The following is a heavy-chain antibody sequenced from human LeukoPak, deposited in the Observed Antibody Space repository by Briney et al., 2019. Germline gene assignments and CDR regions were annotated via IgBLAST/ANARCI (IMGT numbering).Heavy chain of an antibody. CDR3: ARDVVDSSSWYDY. Sequence: QSGGSLRLSCAASGFTFSSYAMSWVRQAPGKGLEWVSAISGSGGSTYYADSVKGRFTISRDNSKNTLYLQMNSLRAEDTAVYYCARDVVDSSSWYDYWGQGTLVTVSS. CDR2: ISGSGGST. V-gene: IGHV3-23*01. CDR1: GFTFSSYA. J-gene: IGHJ4*02. D-gene: IGHD6-13*01.